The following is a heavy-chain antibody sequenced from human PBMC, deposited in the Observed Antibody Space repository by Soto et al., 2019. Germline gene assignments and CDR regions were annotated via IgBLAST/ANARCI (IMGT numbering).Heavy chain of an antibody. J-gene: IGHJ6*03. CDR2: IYYSGST. Sequence: PSETLSLTCTVSGGSISSYYLSWIRQPPGKGLEWIGYIYYSGSTNYNPSLKSRVTISVDTSKNQFSLKLSSVTAADTAVYYCARALTPYYDILTGLRVTNYYMDVWGKGTTVTVSS. V-gene: IGHV4-59*01. CDR3: ARALTPYYDILTGLRVTNYYMDV. D-gene: IGHD3-9*01. CDR1: GGSISSYY.